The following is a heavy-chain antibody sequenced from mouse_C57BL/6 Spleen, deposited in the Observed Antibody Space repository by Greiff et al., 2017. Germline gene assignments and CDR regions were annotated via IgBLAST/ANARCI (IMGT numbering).Heavy chain of an antibody. Sequence: VQLQQSGPELVKPGASVKMSCKASGYTFTDYYMHWVQQSHGQSLEWIGYINPTPGGTSYNQKFKGKAPLTVNKSSSTAYMELRSLTSEDAAVYYGARGGGNHARDYWGQGTSGTVAA. V-gene: IGHV1-22*01. CDR2: INPTPGGT. J-gene: IGHJ4*01. CDR1: GYTFTDYY. D-gene: IGHD2-1*01. CDR3: ARGGGNHARDY.